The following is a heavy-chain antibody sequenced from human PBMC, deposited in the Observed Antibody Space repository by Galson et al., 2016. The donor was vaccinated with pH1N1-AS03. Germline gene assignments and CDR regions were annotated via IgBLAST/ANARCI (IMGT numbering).Heavy chain of an antibody. Sequence: QSGAEVKKPGESLRISCRASGDTSTNYIINWVRQAPGQGLEWMGGLNPWFPRLGSAKSAQRFQDRISITAEKSTSTVSMELSGLTTNDTAVYFCARALPPLDRPAFDLWGRGTKVTVFS. J-gene: IGHJ3*01. CDR3: ARALPPLDRPAFDL. CDR1: GDTSTNYI. D-gene: IGHD1-1*01. V-gene: IGHV1-69*06. CDR2: LNPWFPRLGSA.